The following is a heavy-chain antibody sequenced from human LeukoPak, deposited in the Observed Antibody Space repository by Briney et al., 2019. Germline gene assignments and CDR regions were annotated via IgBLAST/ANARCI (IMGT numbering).Heavy chain of an antibody. D-gene: IGHD3-3*01. CDR3: ARGVPPTIFGVVISRLLPHQHLDY. Sequence: ASVKVSCKASGYTFTSYDINWVRHPTGQGLEWMGWMNPNSGNTGYAQKFQGRVTMTRNTSISTAYMELSSLRSEDTAVYYCARGVPPTIFGVVISRLLPHQHLDYWGQGTLVTVSS. CDR1: GYTFTSYD. V-gene: IGHV1-8*01. CDR2: MNPNSGNT. J-gene: IGHJ4*02.